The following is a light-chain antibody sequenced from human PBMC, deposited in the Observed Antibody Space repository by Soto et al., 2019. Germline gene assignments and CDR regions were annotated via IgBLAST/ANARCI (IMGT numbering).Light chain of an antibody. Sequence: QSVLTQPPSASGTPGQTVTISCSGSNSNIGENYVYWYQQFPGTTPRLLIYRNTQRHSGVPDRFSGSKSGTSASLAISGLRSEDEADYYCTSYDDRLSGPVFGGGTKLTVL. CDR2: RNT. V-gene: IGLV1-47*01. CDR3: TSYDDRLSGPV. CDR1: NSNIGENY. J-gene: IGLJ2*01.